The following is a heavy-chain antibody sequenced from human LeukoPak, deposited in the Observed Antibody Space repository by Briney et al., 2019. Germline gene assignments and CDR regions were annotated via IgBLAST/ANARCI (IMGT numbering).Heavy chain of an antibody. CDR2: ISGSGGST. D-gene: IGHD3-22*01. Sequence: GGSLRLSCAASGFTFSSYALSWVRQAPGKGLEWVSTISGSGGSTYYADSVKGRFTTSRDNSKNTLYLQMNSLRAEDTAVYYCAKALMDGSSGYYPPLDYWGQGTLVTVSS. CDR1: GFTFSSYA. CDR3: AKALMDGSSGYYPPLDY. V-gene: IGHV3-23*01. J-gene: IGHJ4*02.